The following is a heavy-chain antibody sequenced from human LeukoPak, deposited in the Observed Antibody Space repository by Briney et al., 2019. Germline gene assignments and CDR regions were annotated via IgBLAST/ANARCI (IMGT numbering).Heavy chain of an antibody. Sequence: SETLSLTCNVSGGSISSYYWSWIRQPPGKGLEWIGYIYYSGSTNCNPSLKSRVTISVDTSKNQFSLKLSSVTAADTAVYYCARCQAGTTFDYWGQGTLVTVSS. V-gene: IGHV4-59*01. CDR1: GGSISSYY. CDR2: IYYSGST. J-gene: IGHJ4*02. CDR3: ARCQAGTTFDY. D-gene: IGHD6-19*01.